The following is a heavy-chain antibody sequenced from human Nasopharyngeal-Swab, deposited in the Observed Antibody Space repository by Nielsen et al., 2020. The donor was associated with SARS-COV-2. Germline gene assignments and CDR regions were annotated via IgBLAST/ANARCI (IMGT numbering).Heavy chain of an antibody. V-gene: IGHV4-39*01. D-gene: IGHD6-13*01. J-gene: IGHJ4*02. CDR1: GGSISSSTYY. CDR2: IYYGGST. Sequence: SETLSLTCTVSGGSISSSTYYWAWIRQPPGEGLEWIGSIYYGGSTYYNPSLKSRVTISVDTSKNQFSLKLSSVTAPDTAVYYCATLSSSWYEYYFDYWGQGTLVTVSS. CDR3: ATLSSSWYEYYFDY.